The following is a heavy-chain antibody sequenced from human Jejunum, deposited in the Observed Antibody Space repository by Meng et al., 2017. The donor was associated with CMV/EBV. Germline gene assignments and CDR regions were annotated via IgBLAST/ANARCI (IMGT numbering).Heavy chain of an antibody. CDR3: ARGRTRFLEWLPSDWFDF. CDR1: TSYD. CDR2: ISPYNGNK. Sequence: TSYDISWVRQAPGKGLEWMGWISPYNGNKKYSQNLQGRVTMTTDTFTSTVYMGLGSLRSDDTAVYYCARGRTRFLEWLPSDWFDFWGQGTMVTVSS. J-gene: IGHJ3*01. V-gene: IGHV1-18*01. D-gene: IGHD3-3*01.